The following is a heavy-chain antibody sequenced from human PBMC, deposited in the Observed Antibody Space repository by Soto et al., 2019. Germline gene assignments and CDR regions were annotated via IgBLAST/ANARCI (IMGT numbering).Heavy chain of an antibody. J-gene: IGHJ5*02. V-gene: IGHV4-39*07. D-gene: IGHD6-13*01. CDR3: ARERPDGSRLDP. CDR1: GGSLSGNAYC. CDR2: ICYSGTT. Sequence: SETLSLTCTVSGGSLSGNAYCWAWIRQPPGKGLEWIGSICYSGTTYYHPTLESRLTISVDTSKNQFSLKLSSVTAADTAVYYCARERPDGSRLDPWGQGTLVTAPQ.